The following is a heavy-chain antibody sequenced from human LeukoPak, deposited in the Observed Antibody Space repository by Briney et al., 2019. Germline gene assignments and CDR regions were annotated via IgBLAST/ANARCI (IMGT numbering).Heavy chain of an antibody. J-gene: IGHJ6*03. Sequence: TETLSLTCTVSGGSISSYYWSWIRQPAGKGLEWIGRIYTSGSTNYNPSLKSRVTMSVDTSKNQFSLKLSSVTAADTAVYYCARVTGVIIRQYYMDVWGKGTMVTVSS. CDR2: IYTSGST. CDR1: GGSISSYY. D-gene: IGHD3-10*01. CDR3: ARVTGVIIRQYYMDV. V-gene: IGHV4-4*07.